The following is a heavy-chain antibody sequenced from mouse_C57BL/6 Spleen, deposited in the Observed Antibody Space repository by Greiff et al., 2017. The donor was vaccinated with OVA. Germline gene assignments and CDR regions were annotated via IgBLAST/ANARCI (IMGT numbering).Heavy chain of an antibody. CDR3: AREGTTAMDY. Sequence: EVKLMESGPGLVKPSQSLSLTCSVTGYSITSGYYWNWIRQFPGNKLEWMGYISYDGSNNYNPTLKNRISITRDTSKNQFFLKLNSVTTEDTATYYCAREGTTAMDYWGQGTSVTVSS. CDR1: GYSITSGYY. V-gene: IGHV3-6*01. D-gene: IGHD1-1*01. J-gene: IGHJ4*01. CDR2: ISYDGSN.